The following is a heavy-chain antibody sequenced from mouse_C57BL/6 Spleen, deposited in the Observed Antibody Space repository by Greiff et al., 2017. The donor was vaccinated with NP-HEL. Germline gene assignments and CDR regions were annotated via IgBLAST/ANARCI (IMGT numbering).Heavy chain of an antibody. CDR1: GYTFTDYY. V-gene: IGHV1-26*01. J-gene: IGHJ1*03. Sequence: EVQLQQSGPELVKPGASVKISCKASGYTFTDYYMNWVKQSHGKSLEWIGDINPNNGGTSYNQKFKGKATLTVDKSSSTAYMELRSLTSEDSAVYYCARSLLRYPGYFDVWGTGTTVTVSS. D-gene: IGHD1-1*01. CDR2: INPNNGGT. CDR3: ARSLLRYPGYFDV.